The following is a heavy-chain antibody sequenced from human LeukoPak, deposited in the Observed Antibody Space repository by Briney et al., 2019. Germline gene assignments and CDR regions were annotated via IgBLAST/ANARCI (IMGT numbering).Heavy chain of an antibody. D-gene: IGHD6-13*01. J-gene: IGHJ4*02. CDR3: ARDDSSSWSPATY. CDR2: INPNSGVT. V-gene: IGHV1-2*02. Sequence: ASVKVSCKASGYSFTAYYMHWVRQAPGQGLEWMGWINPNSGVTNYAQKFRGRVAMTRDTSINTAYVELSRLRSDDTAMYYCARDDSSSWSPATYWGQGTLVTVSS. CDR1: GYSFTAYY.